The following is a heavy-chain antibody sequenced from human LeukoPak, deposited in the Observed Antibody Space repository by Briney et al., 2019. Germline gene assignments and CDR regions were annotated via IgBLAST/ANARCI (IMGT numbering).Heavy chain of an antibody. V-gene: IGHV3-43*01. CDR3: AKDKWLRGYYYYYVDV. D-gene: IGHD5-12*01. CDR2: ITWNGDSA. J-gene: IGHJ6*03. CDR1: GLTFDDYN. Sequence: GGSLRLSCAPSGLTFDDYNMHWVRQAPGKGLECVSLITWNGDSAYYADSVEGRFTISRDNSKNSLYLQMNSLRTEDTALYYCAKDKWLRGYYYYYVDVWGKGTTVTVSS.